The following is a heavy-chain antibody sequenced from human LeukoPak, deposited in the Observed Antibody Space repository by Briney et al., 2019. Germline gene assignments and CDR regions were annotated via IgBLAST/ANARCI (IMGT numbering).Heavy chain of an antibody. V-gene: IGHV3-49*04. CDR3: TRDYGNYKGDC. CDR2: IRSKAYGGTT. Sequence: TGGPLRLLCTGCGFTFGDYAVIGVRAPPGGGVVGVGFIRSKAYGGTTEYAASVKGRFTISRDDSKSIAYLQMDSLKTEDTAVYYCTRDYGNYKGDCWGQGTLVTVAS. D-gene: IGHD4-11*01. CDR1: GFTFGDYA. J-gene: IGHJ4*02.